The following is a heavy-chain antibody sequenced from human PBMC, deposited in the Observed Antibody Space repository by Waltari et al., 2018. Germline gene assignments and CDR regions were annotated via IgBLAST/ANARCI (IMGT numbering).Heavy chain of an antibody. CDR2: ISQDGSKK. CDR3: AGDKY. CDR1: GFTFSSNW. Sequence: EVQLVESGGGLVQPGGSLRLSCAASGFTFSSNWMTWVRQAPGKGLGEVAKISQDGSKKDSVDSVKGRFTISRDNAKNSLYLQMNSLRAEDTAVYYCAGDKYWGQGTLVTVSS. V-gene: IGHV3-7*01. J-gene: IGHJ4*02.